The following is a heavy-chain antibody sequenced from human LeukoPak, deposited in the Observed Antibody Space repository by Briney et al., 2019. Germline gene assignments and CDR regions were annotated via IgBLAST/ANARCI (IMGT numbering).Heavy chain of an antibody. CDR2: INQDESQK. V-gene: IGHV3-7*01. CDR3: ARDNYDF. D-gene: IGHD3-3*01. CDR1: GFNVRNNW. J-gene: IGHJ4*02. Sequence: PGGSLRLSCAASGFNVRNNWMSWVRLAPGKGLEYVANINQDESQKYYVDSVKGRFTIFKDNAKNSLNLQMNSLRAEDTGVYYCARDNYDFRGQGTLDTVSS.